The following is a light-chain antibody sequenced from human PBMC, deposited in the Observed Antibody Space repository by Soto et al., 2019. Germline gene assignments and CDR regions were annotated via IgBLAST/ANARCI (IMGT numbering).Light chain of an antibody. J-gene: IGKJ1*01. CDR2: HAS. CDR1: QGVSSR. V-gene: IGKV1-5*01. Sequence: DIQMTQSPSSVSASVGDRVTITCRASQGVSSRLACHQQKPGTAPKVLIYHASNLQSGVPSRFSGSGSGTEFTLTISSLQPDDFATYYCQQYNSYSFGQGTKVDIK. CDR3: QQYNSYS.